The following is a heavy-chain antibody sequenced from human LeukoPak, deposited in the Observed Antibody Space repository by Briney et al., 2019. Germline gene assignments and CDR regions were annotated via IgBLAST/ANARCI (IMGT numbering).Heavy chain of an antibody. CDR1: GFTFTGYY. CDR2: INPNNGGT. J-gene: IGHJ5*02. CDR3: VSSPGSYPGWFDP. D-gene: IGHD1-26*01. Sequence: ASVKVSCKTSGFTFTGYYIHWVRQAPGQGLEWMGWINPNNGGTNYAQTFQDRVTMTRDTSISTAYMELSRLRSDDTAVYYCVSSPGSYPGWFDPWGQGTLVTVSS. V-gene: IGHV1-2*02.